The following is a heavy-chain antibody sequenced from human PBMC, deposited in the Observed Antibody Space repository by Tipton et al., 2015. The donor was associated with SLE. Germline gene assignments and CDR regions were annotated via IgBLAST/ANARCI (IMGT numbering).Heavy chain of an antibody. V-gene: IGHV4-38-2*02. CDR3: ARHDTNYGRNWFDP. J-gene: IGHJ5*02. D-gene: IGHD2-8*01. CDR1: GYSISIGYY. Sequence: TLSLTCTVSGYSISIGYYWAWIRQPPGKGLEWIGSVYHSGSTYQNSSVKSRVSMSVDTSKNHFSLKLSSVTAADTAVYYCARHDTNYGRNWFDPWGQGTLVTVSS. CDR2: VYHSGST.